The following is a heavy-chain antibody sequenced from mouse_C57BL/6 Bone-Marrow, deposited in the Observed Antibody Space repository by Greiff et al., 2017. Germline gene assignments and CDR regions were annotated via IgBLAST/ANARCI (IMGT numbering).Heavy chain of an antibody. CDR3: ARQGLWLQYYAMDY. D-gene: IGHD2-2*01. CDR1: GFTFSDYG. J-gene: IGHJ4*01. V-gene: IGHV5-15*01. CDR2: ISNLAYSI. Sequence: EVKLQESGGGLVQPGGSLKLSCAASGFTFSDYGMAWVRQAPRKGPEWVAFISNLAYSIYYADTVTGRFTISRENAKNTLYLEMSSLRSEDTAMYYGARQGLWLQYYAMDYWGQGTSVTVSS.